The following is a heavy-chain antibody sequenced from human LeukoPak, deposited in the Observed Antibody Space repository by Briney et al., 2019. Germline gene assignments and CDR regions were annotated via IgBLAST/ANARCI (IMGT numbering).Heavy chain of an antibody. D-gene: IGHD2-15*01. CDR3: ARDPALAAAWYFDY. CDR1: GFTFSRYG. J-gene: IGHJ4*02. Sequence: PGRSLRLSCAASGFTFSRYGMHWVRQAPGKGLEWVAVIWYDGSNKYYGDSVKGRFTISRDNSKNTLYLQMNSLRAEDTAEYYCARDPALAAAWYFDYWGQGTLVTVSS. V-gene: IGHV3-33*01. CDR2: IWYDGSNK.